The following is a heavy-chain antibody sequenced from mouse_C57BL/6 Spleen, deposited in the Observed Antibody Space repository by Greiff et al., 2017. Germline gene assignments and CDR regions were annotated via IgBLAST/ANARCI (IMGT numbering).Heavy chain of an antibody. Sequence: EVQLVESGGGLVKPGGSLKLSCAASGFTFSDYGMHWVRQAPEKGLEWVAYISSGSSTIYYADTVKGRFTISRDNAKNTLFLQMTSLRSEDTAMYYCARGALGYAMDYWGQGTSVTVSS. CDR1: GFTFSDYG. CDR3: ARGALGYAMDY. V-gene: IGHV5-17*01. J-gene: IGHJ4*01. D-gene: IGHD4-1*01. CDR2: ISSGSSTI.